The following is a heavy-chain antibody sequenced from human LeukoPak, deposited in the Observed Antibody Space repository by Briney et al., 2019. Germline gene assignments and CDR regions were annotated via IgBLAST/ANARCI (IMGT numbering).Heavy chain of an antibody. CDR3: ARAWRIAARPDGGIDY. CDR2: INTNTGNP. CDR1: GYTFTSYA. D-gene: IGHD6-6*01. J-gene: IGHJ4*02. V-gene: IGHV7-4-1*02. Sequence: ASVKVSCKASGYTFTSYAMNWVRQAPGQGLEWMGWINTNTGNPTYAQGFTGRFVFSLDTSVSTAYLQISSLKAEDTAVYYCARAWRIAARPDGGIDYWGQGTLVTVSS.